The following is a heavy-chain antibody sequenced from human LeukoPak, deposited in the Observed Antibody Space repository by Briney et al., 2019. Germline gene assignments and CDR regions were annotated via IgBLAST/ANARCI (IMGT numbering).Heavy chain of an antibody. CDR2: ISYDGSNK. V-gene: IGHV3-30*18. D-gene: IGHD6-19*01. Sequence: GRSLRLSCAASGFTFSSYGMHWVRQAPGKGLEWVAVISYDGSNKYYADSVKGRFTISRDNSKNTLYLQMNSLRAEDTAVYYCAKDQVQWRGPFDYWGQGTLVTVSS. CDR3: AKDQVQWRGPFDY. J-gene: IGHJ4*02. CDR1: GFTFSSYG.